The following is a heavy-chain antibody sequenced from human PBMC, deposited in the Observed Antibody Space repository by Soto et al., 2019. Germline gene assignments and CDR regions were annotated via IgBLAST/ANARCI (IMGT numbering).Heavy chain of an antibody. D-gene: IGHD6-19*01. J-gene: IGHJ4*02. V-gene: IGHV3-23*01. CDR3: ARRGGSNGWGAFDS. Sequence: EVQLWESGGGLVQPGGSLRLSCAGSGFTFSRYALNWVRQAPGKGLGWVSSISYSDHSTYYADSEKGRFSFSRDNSKDTLYLQMNNMRAEATAVYYCARRGGSNGWGAFDSWGQGTLVSVSS. CDR2: ISYSDHST. CDR1: GFTFSRYA.